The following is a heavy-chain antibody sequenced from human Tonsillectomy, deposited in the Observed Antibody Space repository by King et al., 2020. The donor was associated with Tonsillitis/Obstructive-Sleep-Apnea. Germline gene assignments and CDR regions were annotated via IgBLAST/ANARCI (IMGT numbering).Heavy chain of an antibody. CDR1: GFTFSSYS. Sequence: VQLVESGGGLVKPGGSLRLSCAASGFTFSSYSMNWVRQAPGKGLEWVSSISSSSSYIYYADSVKGRFTISRDNAKNSLYLQMNSLRAEDTAVYYCAREGGRRFLEWLRLRWFDPWGQGTLVTVSS. V-gene: IGHV3-21*01. J-gene: IGHJ5*02. CDR3: AREGGRRFLEWLRLRWFDP. CDR2: ISSSSSYI. D-gene: IGHD3-3*01.